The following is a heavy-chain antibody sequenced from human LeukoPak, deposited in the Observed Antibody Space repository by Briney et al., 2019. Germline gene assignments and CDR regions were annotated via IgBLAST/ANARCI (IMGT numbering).Heavy chain of an antibody. CDR2: IYTSGST. V-gene: IGHV4-4*07. CDR1: GGSISSYY. J-gene: IGHJ4*02. CDR3: ARGRHKIAVAGTCLDY. Sequence: SETLSLTCTVSGGSISSYYWSWIRQPAGKGLEWIGRIYTSGSTNYNPSLKSRVTISVDTSKNQFSLKLSSVTAADTAVYYCARGRHKIAVAGTCLDYWGQGTLVTVSS. D-gene: IGHD6-19*01.